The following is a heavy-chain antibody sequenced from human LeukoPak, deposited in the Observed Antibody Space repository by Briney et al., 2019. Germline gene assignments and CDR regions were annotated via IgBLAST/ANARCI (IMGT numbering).Heavy chain of an antibody. V-gene: IGHV4-38-2*01. D-gene: IGHD2-2*01. Sequence: PSETLSLTCAVSGYSISSGCYWGWIRQPPGKGLEWIGSIYHSGSTYYNPSLKSRVTISVDTSKNQFSLKLSSVTAADTAVYYCARSPLSSTSLQYYFDYWGQGTLVTVSS. CDR1: GYSISSGCY. CDR3: ARSPLSSTSLQYYFDY. CDR2: IYHSGST. J-gene: IGHJ4*02.